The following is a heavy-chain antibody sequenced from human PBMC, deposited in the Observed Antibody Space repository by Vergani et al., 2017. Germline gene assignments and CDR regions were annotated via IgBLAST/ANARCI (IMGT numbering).Heavy chain of an antibody. Sequence: QVQLVQSGAEVKKPGSSVKVSCKASGGTFSSYTISWVRQAPGQGLEWMGRIIPILGIANYAQEFQGRVTITADKSTSTAYMELSSLRSEDTAVYYCAREGSGSYYNYYYGMDVWGQGTTVTVSS. CDR3: AREGSGSYYNYYYGMDV. J-gene: IGHJ6*02. CDR1: GGTFSSYT. CDR2: IIPILGIA. V-gene: IGHV1-69*08. D-gene: IGHD3-10*01.